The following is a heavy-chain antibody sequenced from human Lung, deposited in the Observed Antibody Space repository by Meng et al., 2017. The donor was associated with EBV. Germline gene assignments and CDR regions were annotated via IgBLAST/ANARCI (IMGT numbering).Heavy chain of an antibody. CDR3: AREYSSSSGLPGP. Sequence: QGRPQESGPGLVQPSQTLSLTCTVSGGSIRLGYYYWSWIRQPPGKGLEWIGYIYDSGSTSYNPSLMSRVTISVDTSRNQFSLKLTSVTAADTAVYYCAREYSSSSGLPGPWGQGTLVTVSS. D-gene: IGHD6-6*01. CDR2: IYDSGST. V-gene: IGHV4-30-4*08. J-gene: IGHJ5*02. CDR1: GGSIRLGYYY.